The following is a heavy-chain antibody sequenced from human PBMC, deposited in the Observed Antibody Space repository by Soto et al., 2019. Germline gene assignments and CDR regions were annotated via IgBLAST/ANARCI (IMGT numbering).Heavy chain of an antibody. CDR1: GGSISSTNFY. CDR3: ARSTIAPRLFMYPFDY. J-gene: IGHJ4*02. V-gene: IGHV4-39*01. CDR2: IYNSGDT. D-gene: IGHD6-6*01. Sequence: ETLSLTCTVSGGSISSTNFYWGWIRQPPGKGLECIGSIYNSGDTYYNPSLKSRVTISVDTSKNQFSLKLTSVTAADTAVYYCARSTIAPRLFMYPFDYWGQGTLVTVSS.